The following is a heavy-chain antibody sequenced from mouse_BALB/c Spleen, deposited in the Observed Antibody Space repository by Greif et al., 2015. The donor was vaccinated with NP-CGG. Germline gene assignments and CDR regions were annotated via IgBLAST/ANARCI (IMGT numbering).Heavy chain of an antibody. J-gene: IGHJ4*01. CDR2: IWSGGST. D-gene: IGHD2-10*02. Sequence: VKLQESGPGLVQPSQSLSITCTVSGFSLTSYGVHWVRQSPGKGLEWLGVIWSGGSTDYNAAFISRLSISKDNSKSQVFFKMNGLQANDTAIYYCARKYGNYYAMDYWGQGTSVTVSS. CDR1: GFSLTSYG. CDR3: ARKYGNYYAMDY. V-gene: IGHV2-2*02.